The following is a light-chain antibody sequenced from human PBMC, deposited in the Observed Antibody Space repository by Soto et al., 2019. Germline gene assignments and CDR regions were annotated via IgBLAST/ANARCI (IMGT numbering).Light chain of an antibody. CDR2: DAS. CDR3: QQYETFSGT. Sequence: DIQMTQSPSTLSASVGDTLTVTCRASQSVSGWLAWYQQKPGEXPKXXIYDASALPRGVPSRFSGSGSGTKFTITIASLQPDDFATYYCQQYETFSGTFGPGTKVDI. CDR1: QSVSGW. V-gene: IGKV1-5*01. J-gene: IGKJ1*01.